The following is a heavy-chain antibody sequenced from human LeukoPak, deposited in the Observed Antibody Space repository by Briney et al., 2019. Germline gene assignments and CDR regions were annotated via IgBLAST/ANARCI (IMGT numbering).Heavy chain of an antibody. D-gene: IGHD3-22*01. CDR1: GGSISSYY. CDR2: IYYSGST. V-gene: IGHV4-59*01. Sequence: SETLSLTCTVSGGSISSYYWSWIRQPPGKGLEWIGYIYYSGSTNYNPSLKSRVTISVDTSKNQFSLKLSSVTAADTAVYYCARDRYYYDSSGYLFDYWGQGTLVTVSS. J-gene: IGHJ4*02. CDR3: ARDRYYYDSSGYLFDY.